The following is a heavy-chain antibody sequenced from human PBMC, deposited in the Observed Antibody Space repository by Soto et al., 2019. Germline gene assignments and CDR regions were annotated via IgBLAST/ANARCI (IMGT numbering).Heavy chain of an antibody. CDR2: INCGSGNT. CDR1: GYNFTTYV. J-gene: IGHJ4*02. CDR3: ARGYTSGWTFDF. V-gene: IGHV1-3*01. D-gene: IGHD6-19*01. Sequence: QVQLVQSGAEVKQPGASASVSCKASGYNFTTYVVHWLRQAPGQGPEWMGWINCGSGNTVYSQKFQGRVTFTRDTSARTADMDRNSLTSGDTAVYYCARGYTSGWTFDFWGRGTLVTVSS.